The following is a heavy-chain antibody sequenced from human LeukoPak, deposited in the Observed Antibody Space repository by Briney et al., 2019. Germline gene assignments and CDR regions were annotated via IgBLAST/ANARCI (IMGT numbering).Heavy chain of an antibody. D-gene: IGHD4-11*01. CDR1: GFTFSTSW. CDR2: IKEDGTKL. CDR3: ARDAAYSSFDY. Sequence: GGSLRLSCAASGFTFSTSWMTWVRQAPGKGLEWVATIKEDGTKLNYVGSVRGRFTVSRDNARNSLFLQMNSLRAEDTAVYFCARDAAYSSFDYWGQGTLVTVSS. V-gene: IGHV3-7*05. J-gene: IGHJ4*02.